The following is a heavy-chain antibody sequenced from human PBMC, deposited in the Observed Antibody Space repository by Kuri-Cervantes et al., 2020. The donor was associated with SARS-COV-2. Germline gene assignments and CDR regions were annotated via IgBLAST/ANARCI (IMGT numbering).Heavy chain of an antibody. Sequence: ESLKISCTVSGGSISSYYWSWIRQPPGKGLEWIGYIYYSGSTNYNPSLKSRVTISVDTSKNQFSLKLSSVTAADTAVYYCARSQHPTSRFYYYSLDVWGQGTTVTVSS. CDR1: GGSISSYY. CDR3: ARSQHPTSRFYYYSLDV. J-gene: IGHJ6*02. D-gene: IGHD2-2*01. CDR2: IYYSGST. V-gene: IGHV4-59*01.